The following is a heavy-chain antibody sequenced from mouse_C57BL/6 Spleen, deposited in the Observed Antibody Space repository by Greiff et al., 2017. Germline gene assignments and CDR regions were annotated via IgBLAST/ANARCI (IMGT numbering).Heavy chain of an antibody. Sequence: VQLQQSGAELVKPGASVKLSCKASGYTFTEYTIHWVKQRSGQGLEWIGWFYPGSGSIKYNEKFKDKATLTADKSSSTAYMELSRLTTEDSAVYFWARHEDGYGSALYAMDYWGQGTSVTVSS. D-gene: IGHD1-1*01. CDR1: GYTFTEYT. CDR3: ARHEDGYGSALYAMDY. V-gene: IGHV1-62-2*01. CDR2: FYPGSGSI. J-gene: IGHJ4*01.